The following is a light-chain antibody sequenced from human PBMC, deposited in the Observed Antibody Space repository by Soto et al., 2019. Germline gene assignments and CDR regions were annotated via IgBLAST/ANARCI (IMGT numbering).Light chain of an antibody. V-gene: IGKV2-30*02. CDR1: QSLVHSDGNTY. CDR2: KVS. J-gene: IGKJ2*01. Sequence: DVVMTQSPLTLPVILGQPASISCRSSQSLVHSDGNTYLNWFHQRPGQSPRRLIYKVSNRDSGVPDRFRASASGTECRLSVSRVEAEDGGVYYCMRGTHGPYTFGQGNK. CDR3: MRGTHGPYT.